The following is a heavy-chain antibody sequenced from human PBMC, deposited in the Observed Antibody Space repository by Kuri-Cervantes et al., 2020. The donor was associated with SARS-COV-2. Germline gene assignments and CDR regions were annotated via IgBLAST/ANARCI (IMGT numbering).Heavy chain of an antibody. V-gene: IGHV4-38-2*01. J-gene: IGHJ4*02. D-gene: IGHD2-8*01. Sequence: SETLSLTCAVSGYSISSGYYWGWIRQPPGKGLEWIGSIYYSGSTYYNPSLKSRVTISVDTSKNQFSLKLSSVTAADTAVYYCARSSPNGAAQFDYWGQGTLVTGSS. CDR1: GYSISSGYY. CDR3: ARSSPNGAAQFDY. CDR2: IYYSGST.